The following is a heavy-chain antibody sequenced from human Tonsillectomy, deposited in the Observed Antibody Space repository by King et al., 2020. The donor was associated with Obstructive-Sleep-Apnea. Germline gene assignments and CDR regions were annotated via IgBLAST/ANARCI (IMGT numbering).Heavy chain of an antibody. Sequence: VQLVESGGGVVQPGRSLRLSCAASGFTFSHYAMHWVRQAPGKGLEWVAVISYDGSNKYYADAVKGRFTISRDNSKNTLYLQMNSLRAEDTAVYYCARDGRAARAFASWGQGTLVTVSS. J-gene: IGHJ4*02. CDR3: ARDGRAARAFAS. CDR2: ISYDGSNK. V-gene: IGHV3-30*04. CDR1: GFTFSHYA.